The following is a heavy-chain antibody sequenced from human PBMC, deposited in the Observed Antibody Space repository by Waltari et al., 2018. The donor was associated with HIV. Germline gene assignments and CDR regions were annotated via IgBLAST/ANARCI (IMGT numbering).Heavy chain of an antibody. D-gene: IGHD3-16*01. CDR3: ARDFWGGYYYGMDV. Sequence: EVQLVESGGGLVKPGGSLRLSCAASGFTFSSYSMNWVRQGPGKGVEWVSASSSSSRYIYYADSGKGRFTISRDNAKNSLYLQMNSLGAEDTAVYYCARDFWGGYYYGMDVWGQGTTVTVSS. CDR2: SSSSSRYI. CDR1: GFTFSSYS. V-gene: IGHV3-21*01. J-gene: IGHJ6*02.